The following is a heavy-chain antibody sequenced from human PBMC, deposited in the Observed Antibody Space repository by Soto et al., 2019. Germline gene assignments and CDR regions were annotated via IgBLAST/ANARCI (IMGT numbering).Heavy chain of an antibody. CDR3: ARTGKFYYYDMSGLPFDP. J-gene: IGHJ5*02. D-gene: IGHD3-22*01. Sequence: SETLSLTCAVYGGSFSGYYWSWIRQPPGKGLEWIGEINHSGSTNNNPSLKSRVTISVDTSKNQFSLKLSSVTAADTAVYFCARTGKFYYYDMSGLPFDPWGPGVLVTVSS. CDR1: GGSFSGYY. CDR2: INHSGST. V-gene: IGHV4-34*01.